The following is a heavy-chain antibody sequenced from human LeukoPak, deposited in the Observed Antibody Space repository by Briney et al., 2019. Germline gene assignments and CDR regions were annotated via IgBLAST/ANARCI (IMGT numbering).Heavy chain of an antibody. CDR1: GLLMSIYN. D-gene: IGHD2-21*02. Sequence: GGSVPLPCGLSGLLMSIYNEMGVRQAPGKGLEWVSYISGSSTTIYYADSVKGRFTISRDNAKNSLYLQMNSLRDEDTAVYYCARAQYCGGDCYWSFDYWGQGTLVTVSS. CDR3: ARAQYCGGDCYWSFDY. V-gene: IGHV3-48*02. CDR2: ISGSSTTI. J-gene: IGHJ4*02.